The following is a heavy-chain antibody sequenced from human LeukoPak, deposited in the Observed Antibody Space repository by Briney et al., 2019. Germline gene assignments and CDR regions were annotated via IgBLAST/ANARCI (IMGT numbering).Heavy chain of an antibody. CDR3: ARVLGAPIPAAAIDY. Sequence: GGSLRLSCAASGFTLSSYEMNWVRQAPGKGLEWASYISSSGRATYYADSLKGRLTISRDNAKNSLYLQMNSLRAEDTAVYYCARVLGAPIPAAAIDYWGQGTLVTVSS. D-gene: IGHD2-2*01. CDR1: GFTLSSYE. CDR2: ISSSGRAT. V-gene: IGHV3-48*03. J-gene: IGHJ4*02.